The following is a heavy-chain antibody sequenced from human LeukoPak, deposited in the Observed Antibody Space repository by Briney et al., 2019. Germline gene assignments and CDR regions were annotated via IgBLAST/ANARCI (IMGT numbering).Heavy chain of an antibody. Sequence: SETLSLTCAVYGGSFSGYYWSWIRQPPGKGLEWIGEINHSGSTNYNPSLKSRVTISVDTSKNQFSLKLSSVTAADTAVYYCASNFYDSSGYYYEYWGQGTLVTVSS. V-gene: IGHV4-34*01. CDR2: INHSGST. CDR1: GGSFSGYY. CDR3: ASNFYDSSGYYYEY. D-gene: IGHD3-22*01. J-gene: IGHJ4*02.